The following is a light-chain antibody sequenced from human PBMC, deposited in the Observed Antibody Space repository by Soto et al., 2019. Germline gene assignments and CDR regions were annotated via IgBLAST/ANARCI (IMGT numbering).Light chain of an antibody. J-gene: IGKJ1*01. Sequence: PGEIATLSCRASQSVSSNYLAWYQQKPGQAPGLLIYGASSRPTGIPDRFSGSGSGTDFTLTISSLQPDDIATYSCQQYNSYPWTFGQGTKVDIK. CDR1: QSVSSNY. CDR2: GAS. CDR3: QQYNSYPWT. V-gene: IGKV3-20*01.